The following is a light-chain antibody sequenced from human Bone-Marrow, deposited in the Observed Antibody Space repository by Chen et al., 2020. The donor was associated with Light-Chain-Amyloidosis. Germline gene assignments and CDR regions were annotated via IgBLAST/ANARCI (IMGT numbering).Light chain of an antibody. V-gene: IGLV2-14*02. CDR3: QVWDRSSDRPV. CDR2: EVT. Sequence: ITVHCAGTSSDVGSYNLVSWYQQHPGKATQLMIYEVTKRPSGVSNRFSGSKSGNTATLTISRVEAGDEADYYCQVWDRSSDRPVFGGGTKLTVL. J-gene: IGLJ3*02. CDR1: SSDVGSYNL.